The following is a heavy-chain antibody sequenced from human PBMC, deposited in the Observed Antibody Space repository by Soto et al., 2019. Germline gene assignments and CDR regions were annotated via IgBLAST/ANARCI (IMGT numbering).Heavy chain of an antibody. CDR3: ARSKCGGGSCYSGSLDY. Sequence: SETLSLTCTVSGGSITTGGYYWSWIRQLPGKGLEWIGHRYYSESTYYNPSLKSRVSISLDTSKNQFSLKLSFVTAADTAMYYCARSKCGGGSCYSGSLDYWGQGTPVTVSS. V-gene: IGHV4-31*03. J-gene: IGHJ4*02. CDR2: RYYSEST. D-gene: IGHD2-15*01. CDR1: GGSITTGGYY.